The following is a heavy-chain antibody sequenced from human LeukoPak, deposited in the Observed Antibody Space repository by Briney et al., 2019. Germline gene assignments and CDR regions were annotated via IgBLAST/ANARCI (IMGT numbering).Heavy chain of an antibody. CDR3: ARANTAMVIDY. CDR2: IYSSGST. D-gene: IGHD5-18*01. V-gene: IGHV4-39*07. Sequence: SETLSLTCTVSGGSISSSYYYWGWIRQPPGKGLEWIGSIYSSGSTYYNPSLKSRVTISVDRSKNQFSLKLSSVTAADTAVYYCARANTAMVIDYWGQGTLVTVSS. J-gene: IGHJ4*02. CDR1: GGSISSSYYY.